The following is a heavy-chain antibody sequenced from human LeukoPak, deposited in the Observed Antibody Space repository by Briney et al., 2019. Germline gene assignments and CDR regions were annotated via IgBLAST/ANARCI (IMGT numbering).Heavy chain of an antibody. CDR3: ARDGTATGMDY. V-gene: IGHV4-34*01. CDR2: INHSGST. Sequence: SETLSLTCAVYGGSFSGYYWSWIRQPPGKGLEWIGEINHSGSTNYNPSLKSRITISVDTSKNQFSLRLSSVTAADTAVYYCARDGTATGMDYWGQGTLVTVSS. CDR1: GGSFSGYY. D-gene: IGHD6-13*01. J-gene: IGHJ4*02.